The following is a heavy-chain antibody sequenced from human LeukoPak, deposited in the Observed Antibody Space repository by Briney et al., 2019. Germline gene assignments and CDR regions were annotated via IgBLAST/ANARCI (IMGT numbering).Heavy chain of an antibody. J-gene: IGHJ6*03. CDR1: GFSFNNAW. CDR2: IKSKFDGGTS. V-gene: IGHV3-15*01. CDR3: TTDSLGWAENDYCYDMDV. Sequence: GGSLRLSCAASGFSFNNAWMSWVRQAPGKGLEWVGRIKSKFDGGTSDYAALVKGRFTISNNGSKNTLFLQINSLKTEDTAVYYCTTDSLGWAENDYCYDMDVWGKGTTVTVSS. D-gene: IGHD6-19*01.